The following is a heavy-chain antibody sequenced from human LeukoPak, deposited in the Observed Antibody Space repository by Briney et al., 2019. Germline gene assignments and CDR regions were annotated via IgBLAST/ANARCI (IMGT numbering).Heavy chain of an antibody. V-gene: IGHV4-39*02. D-gene: IGHD3-16*01. CDR2: IFHSGST. J-gene: IGHJ4*02. CDR1: GGSISSSSYF. CDR3: ASLRLMITFGGVM. Sequence: SETLSLTCTVSGGSISSSSYFWGWLREPPGKGLEWIGSIFHSGSTYYNPSLKSRVTISVDPSQNHFSLNLSSVTAADTAAYYWASLRLMITFGGVMWGEGTLVTVSS.